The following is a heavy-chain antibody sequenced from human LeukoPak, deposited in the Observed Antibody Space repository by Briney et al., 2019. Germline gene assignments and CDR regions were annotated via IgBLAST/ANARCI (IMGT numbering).Heavy chain of an antibody. V-gene: IGHV3-23*01. D-gene: IGHD2-15*01. CDR3: AKNVVVKRYIDF. CDR2: ISGGGRTT. CDR1: GFTFSNHA. J-gene: IGHJ4*02. Sequence: GESPRLSCAASGFTFSNHAMSWVRQAPGKGLQWVAVISGGGRTTEYEDFVKGRFTISRDNSKNTLSLQMNSLTVEDTAIYFCAKNVVVKRYIDFWGQGTLVTVSS.